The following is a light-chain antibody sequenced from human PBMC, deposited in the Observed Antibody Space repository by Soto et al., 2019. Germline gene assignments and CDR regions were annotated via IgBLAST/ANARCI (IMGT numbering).Light chain of an antibody. CDR1: QSVSSN. CDR2: GAS. Sequence: EIVMTQSPATLAXSXXXXXXXXXXACQSVSSNLAWYQQKPGQAPRLLIYGASTRATGIPARFSGSGSGTEFTLTISSLQSEDFAVYYCQQYNNWPITFGQGTRLETK. CDR3: QQYNNWPIT. V-gene: IGKV3-15*01. J-gene: IGKJ5*01.